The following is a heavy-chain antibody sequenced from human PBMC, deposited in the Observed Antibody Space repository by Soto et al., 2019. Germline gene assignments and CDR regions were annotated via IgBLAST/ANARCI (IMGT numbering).Heavy chain of an antibody. CDR3: ARGAVMPDS. V-gene: IGHV3-23*01. CDR2: ISASGGST. J-gene: IGHJ4*02. CDR1: GFTFDSFA. D-gene: IGHD3-16*01. Sequence: GGSLRLSCAASGFTFDSFAMTWVRQAPGRGLEWVSAISASGGSTFYADSVKGRFTISRDSSKNTLYLQMNSLRAEDTAVYYCARGAVMPDSWGQGTLVTVSS.